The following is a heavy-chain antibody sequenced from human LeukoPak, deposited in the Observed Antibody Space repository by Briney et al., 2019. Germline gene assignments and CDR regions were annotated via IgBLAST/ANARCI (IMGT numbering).Heavy chain of an antibody. CDR3: ARVWSRGYSYGDAFDI. CDR1: GGTFSSYA. D-gene: IGHD5-18*01. J-gene: IGHJ3*02. V-gene: IGHV1-69*01. Sequence: EASVKVSCKASGGTFSSYAISWVRQAPGQGLEWMGGFIPIFGTANYAQKFQGRVTITADESTSTAYMELSSLRSEDTAVYYCARVWSRGYSYGDAFDIWGQGTMVTVSS. CDR2: FIPIFGTA.